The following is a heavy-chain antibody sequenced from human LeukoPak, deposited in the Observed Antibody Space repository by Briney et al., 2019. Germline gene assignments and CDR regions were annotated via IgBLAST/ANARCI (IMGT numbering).Heavy chain of an antibody. CDR3: ASGQETDALDI. Sequence: GGSLRLSCAASGFTFSSYSMNWVRQAPGKGLEWVSSISSSSSYIYYADSVKGRFTISRDNAKNSLYLQMNSLRAEDTAVYYCASGQETDALDIWGQGTMVTVSS. J-gene: IGHJ3*02. D-gene: IGHD5-24*01. CDR2: ISSSSSYI. V-gene: IGHV3-21*01. CDR1: GFTFSSYS.